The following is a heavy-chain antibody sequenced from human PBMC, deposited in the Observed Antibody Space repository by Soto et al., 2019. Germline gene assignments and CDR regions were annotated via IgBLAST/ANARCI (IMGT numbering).Heavy chain of an antibody. D-gene: IGHD4-4*01. Sequence: QVQLVESGGGVVQPGRSLRLSCAASAFTFRSYTMQWVRQAPGKGLVWVATISYDGSKTNYADSVRGRFTISRDNFKSTLFLQMDSLRPEDTAVYSCARDRDSSYFPPPYYFDSWGQGTLVTVSS. V-gene: IGHV3-30*04. J-gene: IGHJ4*02. CDR2: ISYDGSKT. CDR1: AFTFRSYT. CDR3: ARDRDSSYFPPPYYFDS.